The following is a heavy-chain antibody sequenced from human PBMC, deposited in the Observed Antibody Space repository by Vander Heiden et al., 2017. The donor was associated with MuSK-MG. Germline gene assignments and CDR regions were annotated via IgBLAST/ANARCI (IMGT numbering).Heavy chain of an antibody. CDR1: GGTFSSYA. CDR2: IIPIFGIA. J-gene: IGHJ4*02. V-gene: IGHV1-69*17. CDR3: ARAEGTYYYGSGSGGAFDY. D-gene: IGHD3-10*01. Sequence: VQLVQSGAEVKKPGSSVKVSCKASGGTFSSYAIGWVGQAPGQGLEWMGGIIPIFGIANYAQKFQGRVTITADKSTSTAYMELSSLRSEDTAVYYCARAEGTYYYGSGSGGAFDYWGQGTLVTVSS.